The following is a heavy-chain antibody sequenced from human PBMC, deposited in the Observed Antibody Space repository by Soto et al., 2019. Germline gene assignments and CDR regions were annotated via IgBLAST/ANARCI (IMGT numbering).Heavy chain of an antibody. CDR2: INAGNGNT. CDR1: GYTFTRYA. D-gene: IGHD6-19*01. Sequence: QVQLVQSGAEVKKPGASVKVSCKTSGYTFTRYAMHWVRQAPGQRLEWMGWINAGNGNTKYSQKFQGRVTITIDTSASTAYMELSSLRSEDTAIYYCARELGGWPDYWGQGTLVTVSS. CDR3: ARELGGWPDY. J-gene: IGHJ4*02. V-gene: IGHV1-3*01.